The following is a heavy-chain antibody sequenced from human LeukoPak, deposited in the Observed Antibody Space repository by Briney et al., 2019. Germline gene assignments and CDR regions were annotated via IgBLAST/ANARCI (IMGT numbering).Heavy chain of an antibody. CDR2: INHSGST. D-gene: IGHD6-19*01. Sequence: TSETLSLTCAVYGGSFSGYYWSWIRQPPGKGLEWIGEINHSGSTNYNPSLKSRVTISVDTSKNQFSLKLSSVTAADTAVYYCARGGGRVAVAGTRFRPPDYWGQGTLVTVFS. J-gene: IGHJ4*02. CDR1: GGSFSGYY. CDR3: ARGGGRVAVAGTRFRPPDY. V-gene: IGHV4-34*01.